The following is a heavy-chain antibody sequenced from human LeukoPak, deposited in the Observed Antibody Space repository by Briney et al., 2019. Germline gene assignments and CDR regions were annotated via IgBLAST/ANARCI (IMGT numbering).Heavy chain of an antibody. Sequence: GGSLRLSCAASGFTFSNYAVSWVRQAPGRGLEWVSTISGSGGSTYYADSVKGRFTISRDDSNNTLYLQMSSLRAEDTAIYYCAKDGAILWTQKYFDYWGQGTLVTVSS. CDR3: AKDGAILWTQKYFDY. V-gene: IGHV3-23*01. CDR2: ISGSGGST. D-gene: IGHD2-21*01. J-gene: IGHJ4*02. CDR1: GFTFSNYA.